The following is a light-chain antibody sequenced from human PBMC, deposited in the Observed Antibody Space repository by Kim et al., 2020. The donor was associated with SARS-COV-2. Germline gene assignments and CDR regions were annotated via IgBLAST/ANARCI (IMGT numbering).Light chain of an antibody. CDR1: QNINTW. CDR3: QQFSSSSRA. Sequence: DIQMTQSPSTLSASVGDTVTITCRASQNINTWLAWYQQKPGKAPKLLIYTTSNLEPGVPSRFRGSGSGTDFTLTISGLQPADFATYYCQQFSSSSRAFGQGTKVDIK. V-gene: IGKV1-5*03. CDR2: TTS. J-gene: IGKJ1*01.